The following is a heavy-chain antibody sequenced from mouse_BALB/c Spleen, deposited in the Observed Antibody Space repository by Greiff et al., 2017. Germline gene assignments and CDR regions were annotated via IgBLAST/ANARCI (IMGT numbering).Heavy chain of an antibody. J-gene: IGHJ1*01. CDR1: GYSITSDYA. D-gene: IGHD2-1*01. Sequence: DVQLQESGPGLVKPSQSLSLTCTVTGYSITSDYAWNWIRQFPGNKLEWMGYISYSGSTSYNPSLKSRISITRDTSKNQFFLQLNSVTTEDTATYYCARSGGNYANWYFDVWGAGTTVTVSS. V-gene: IGHV3-2*02. CDR2: ISYSGST. CDR3: ARSGGNYANWYFDV.